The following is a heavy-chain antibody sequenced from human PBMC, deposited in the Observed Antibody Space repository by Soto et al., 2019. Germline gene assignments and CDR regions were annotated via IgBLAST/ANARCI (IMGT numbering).Heavy chain of an antibody. D-gene: IGHD6-19*01. Sequence: ASVKVSCKASGYTFTSYTISWVRQAPGQGLEWMGRIIPILGIANYAQKFQGRVTITADKSTSTAYMELSSLRSEDTAVYYCASGYSSGWANQTVDYWGQGTLVTVSS. J-gene: IGHJ4*02. CDR2: IIPILGIA. V-gene: IGHV1-69*02. CDR1: GYTFTSYT. CDR3: ASGYSSGWANQTVDY.